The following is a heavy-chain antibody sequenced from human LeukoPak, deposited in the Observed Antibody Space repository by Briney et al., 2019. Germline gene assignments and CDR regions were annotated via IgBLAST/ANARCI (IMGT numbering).Heavy chain of an antibody. D-gene: IGHD3-9*01. CDR3: ARGLRSRYFDWLLSWFDP. CDR2: INHGGST. CDR1: GGSFSGYY. V-gene: IGHV4-34*01. Sequence: KASETLSLTCAVYGGSFSGYYWSWIRQPPGKGLEWIGEINHGGSTNYNPSLKSRVTISVDTSKNQFSLKLSSVTAADTAVYYCARGLRSRYFDWLLSWFDPWGQGTLVTVSS. J-gene: IGHJ5*02.